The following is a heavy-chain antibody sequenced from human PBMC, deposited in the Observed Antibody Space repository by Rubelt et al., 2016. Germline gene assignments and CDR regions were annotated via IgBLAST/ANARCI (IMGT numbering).Heavy chain of an antibody. CDR3: ARVGSSWYPYYFDY. V-gene: IGHV4-34*01. D-gene: IGHD6-13*01. J-gene: IGHJ4*02. CDR1: GGSFSGYY. CDR2: IYHSGST. Sequence: QVQLQQWGAGLLKPSETLSLTCAVYGGSFSGYYWSWIRQPPGKGLEWIGSIYHSGSTYYNPSLKSRVTISGDTSKNQCSLKLSSVTAADTAVYYCARVGSSWYPYYFDYWGQGTLVTVSS.